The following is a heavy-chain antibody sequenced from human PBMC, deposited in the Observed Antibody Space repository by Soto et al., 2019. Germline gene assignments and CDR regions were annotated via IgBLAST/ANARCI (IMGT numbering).Heavy chain of an antibody. Sequence: QVQLVESGGGVVQPGRSLRLSCAASGFTFSSYGMHWVRQAPGKGLEWVAVIWYDGSNKYYADSVKGRFTISRDNSKNTLYLQMNSLRAEDTAVYYCARGEGKWELPPWGKGTMVTVSS. D-gene: IGHD1-26*01. CDR2: IWYDGSNK. V-gene: IGHV3-33*01. J-gene: IGHJ3*01. CDR3: ARGEGKWELPP. CDR1: GFTFSSYG.